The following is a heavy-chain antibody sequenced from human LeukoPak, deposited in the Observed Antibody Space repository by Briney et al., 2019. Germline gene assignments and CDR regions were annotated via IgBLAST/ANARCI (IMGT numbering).Heavy chain of an antibody. J-gene: IGHJ4*02. CDR2: ISGSGGST. V-gene: IGHV3-23*01. CDR3: ARSPYDWNYGDY. Sequence: GGSLRLSCAAPGFTCSSYAMSWVRQAPGKGLEWVSAISGSGGSTYYADSVKGRFTISRDNSKNTLYLQMNSLRAEDTAVYYCARSPYDWNYGDYWGQGTLVTVSS. D-gene: IGHD1-20*01. CDR1: GFTCSSYA.